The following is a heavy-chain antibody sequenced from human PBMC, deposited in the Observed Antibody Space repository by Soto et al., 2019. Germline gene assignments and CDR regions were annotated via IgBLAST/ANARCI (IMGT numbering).Heavy chain of an antibody. D-gene: IGHD3-10*01. Sequence: QVQLVESGGGVVQPGTSLRLSCAASGFTFSSYGMHWVRQAPGKGLEWVAVIWYDGSNKYYADSVKGRFTIPRDNSKNTLYLQMNSLRAEDSAVYYCARGYGSGNPYYMDVWGKGTTVTVSS. J-gene: IGHJ6*03. CDR1: GFTFSSYG. V-gene: IGHV3-33*01. CDR2: IWYDGSNK. CDR3: ARGYGSGNPYYMDV.